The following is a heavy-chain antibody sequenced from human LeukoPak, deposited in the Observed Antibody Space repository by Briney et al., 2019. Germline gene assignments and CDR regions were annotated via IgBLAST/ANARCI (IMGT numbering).Heavy chain of an antibody. Sequence: ASVKVSCKASGYTFTSYYMHWVRQAPGQGLEWMGIINPSGGSTSYAQKFQGRVTMTRDTSTSTVYMELSSLRSEDTAVYYCARVWYSSGWMTYYYYYMDVWGKGTTVTVSS. CDR3: ARVWYSSGWMTYYYYYMDV. CDR1: GYTFTSYY. D-gene: IGHD6-19*01. V-gene: IGHV1-46*01. CDR2: INPSGGST. J-gene: IGHJ6*03.